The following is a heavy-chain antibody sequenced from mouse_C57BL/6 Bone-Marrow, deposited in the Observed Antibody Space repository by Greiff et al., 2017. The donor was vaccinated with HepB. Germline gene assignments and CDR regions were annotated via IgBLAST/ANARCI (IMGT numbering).Heavy chain of an antibody. V-gene: IGHV14-4*01. D-gene: IGHD2-5*01. CDR2: IDPENGDT. CDR1: GFNIKDDY. CDR3: TTSSYYSNFYYAMDY. J-gene: IGHJ4*01. Sequence: EVKLMESGAELVRPGASVKLSCTASGFNIKDDYMHWVKQRPEQGLEWIGWIDPENGDTEYASKFQGKATITADTSSNNAYLQLSILKSEDTAVYYCTTSSYYSNFYYAMDYWGQGTSVTVSS.